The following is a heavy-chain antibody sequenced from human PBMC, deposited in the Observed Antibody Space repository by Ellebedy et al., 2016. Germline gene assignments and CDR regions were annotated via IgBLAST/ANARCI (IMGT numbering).Heavy chain of an antibody. CDR1: GFTFISYA. Sequence: GGSLRLSXAASGFTFISYAMSWVRQAPGKGLEWVSAISGSGGSTYYADSVKGRFTISRDNSKNTLYLQMNSLRAEDTAVYYCGWWLPTARYFDYWGQGTLVTVSS. CDR2: ISGSGGST. CDR3: GWWLPTARYFDY. V-gene: IGHV3-23*01. J-gene: IGHJ4*02. D-gene: IGHD2-8*02.